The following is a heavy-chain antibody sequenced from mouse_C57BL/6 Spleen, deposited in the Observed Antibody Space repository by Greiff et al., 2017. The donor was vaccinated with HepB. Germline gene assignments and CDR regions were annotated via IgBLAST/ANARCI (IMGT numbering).Heavy chain of an antibody. CDR1: GFTFSSYA. J-gene: IGHJ2*01. V-gene: IGHV5-4*03. Sequence: EVKVVESGGGLVKPGGSLKLSCAASGFTFSSYAMSWVRQTPEKRLEWVATISDGGSYTYYPDNVKGRFTISRDNAKNNLYLQMSHLKSEDTAMYYCARGGMVTTRFDDWGQGTTLTVSS. CDR2: ISDGGSYT. D-gene: IGHD2-10*02. CDR3: ARGGMVTTRFDD.